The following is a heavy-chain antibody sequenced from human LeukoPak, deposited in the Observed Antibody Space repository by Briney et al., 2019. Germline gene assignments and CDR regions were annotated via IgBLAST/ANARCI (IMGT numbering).Heavy chain of an antibody. V-gene: IGHV1-2*02. D-gene: IGHD3-16*01. CDR2: INPNSGGT. J-gene: IGHJ4*02. Sequence: ASVKVSCKASGYTFTGYYMHWVRQAPGQGLEWMGWINPNSGGTNYAQKLQGRVTMTTDTSTSTAYMELRSLRSDDTAVYYCARESPHPLGGDYWGQGTLVTVSS. CDR3: ARESPHPLGGDY. CDR1: GYTFTGYY.